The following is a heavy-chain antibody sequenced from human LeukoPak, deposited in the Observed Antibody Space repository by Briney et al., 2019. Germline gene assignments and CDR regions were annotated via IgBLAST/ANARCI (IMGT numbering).Heavy chain of an antibody. V-gene: IGHV3-23*01. CDR2: IGGDDP. CDR1: GFTFSTFA. J-gene: IGHJ4*02. Sequence: GRSLRLSCAASGFTFSTFAMHWVRQAPGKGLEWVSSIGGDDPHYADSVRGRFITSRDNSRSTVYLQLNSLRAEDTAVYYCAKDGQSFNSIWDYFDSWGQGTLVTVSS. D-gene: IGHD7-27*01. CDR3: AKDGQSFNSIWDYFDS.